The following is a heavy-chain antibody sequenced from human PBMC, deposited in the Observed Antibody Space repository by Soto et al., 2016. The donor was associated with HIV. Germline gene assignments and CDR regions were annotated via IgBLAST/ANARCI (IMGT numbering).Heavy chain of an antibody. V-gene: IGHV3-21*01. Sequence: EVQLLESGGGLVQPGGSLRLSCAASGFTFSSYSMTWVRQAPGKGLEWVSSITSSSNYIYYADSVKGRFTISRDNAKNSLYLQMNSLRVDDTAVYYCAREKGQQLPLDYWGQGTLVTVSS. D-gene: IGHD6-13*01. CDR1: GFTFSSYS. CDR2: ITSSSNYI. CDR3: AREKGQQLPLDY. J-gene: IGHJ4*02.